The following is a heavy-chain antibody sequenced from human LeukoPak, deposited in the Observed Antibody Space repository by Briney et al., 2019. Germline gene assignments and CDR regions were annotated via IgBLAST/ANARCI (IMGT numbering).Heavy chain of an antibody. CDR3: ARRGNRRITIFGVAPRWFDP. Sequence: SETLSLTCAVYGGSFSGYYWSWIRQPPGKGLEWIGEINHSGSTNYNPSLKSRVTISVDTSKNQFSLKLSSVTAADTAVYYCARRGNRRITIFGVAPRWFDPWGQGTLVTVSS. J-gene: IGHJ5*02. D-gene: IGHD3-3*01. CDR2: INHSGST. V-gene: IGHV4-34*01. CDR1: GGSFSGYY.